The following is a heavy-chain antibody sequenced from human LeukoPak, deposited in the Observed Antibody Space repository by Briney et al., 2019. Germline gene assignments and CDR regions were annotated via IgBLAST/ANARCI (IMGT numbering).Heavy chain of an antibody. CDR3: ARGQELTIFGEDFD. Sequence: GASVKVSCKASGYTFTGYYMHWVRQAPGQGLEWMGWINPNSGGTNYAQKFQGRVTMTRDTSISTAYMELSRLRSDDTAVYYCARGQELTIFGEDFDWGQGTLVTVSS. J-gene: IGHJ4*02. V-gene: IGHV1-2*02. CDR2: INPNSGGT. CDR1: GYTFTGYY. D-gene: IGHD3-3*01.